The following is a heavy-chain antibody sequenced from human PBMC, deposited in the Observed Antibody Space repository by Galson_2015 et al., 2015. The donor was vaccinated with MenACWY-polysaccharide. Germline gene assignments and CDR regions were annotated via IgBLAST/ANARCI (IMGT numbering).Heavy chain of an antibody. CDR3: ATRCTPVDNHAFDS. CDR1: GFTYRDYY. D-gene: IGHD1-14*01. CDR2: ISYSGNII. J-gene: IGHJ3*01. Sequence: SLRLSCAASGFTYRDYYMNWIRQAPGKGLEWISYISYSGNIIYYADSVKGRFTISWDTAKKSLYLLMDVLRADDTAVYYCATRCTPVDNHAFDSWCQGTMFIVSS. V-gene: IGHV3-11*01.